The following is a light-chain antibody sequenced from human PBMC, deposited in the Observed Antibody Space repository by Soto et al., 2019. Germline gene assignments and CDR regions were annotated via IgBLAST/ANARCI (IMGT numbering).Light chain of an antibody. V-gene: IGLV2-8*01. CDR1: SSDVGGYNY. CDR3: SSYAGSNNVV. CDR2: EVS. Sequence: QSALTQPPSASGSPGQSVTISCTGTSSDVGGYNYVSWYQQHPGKAPKLMIYEVSKRPSGVPDRFSGSKSGNTASLTVSGLQAEDEADYYCSSYAGSNNVVFCGGTKRTVL. J-gene: IGLJ2*01.